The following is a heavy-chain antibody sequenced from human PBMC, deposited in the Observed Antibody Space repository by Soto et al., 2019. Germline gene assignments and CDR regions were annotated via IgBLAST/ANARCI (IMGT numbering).Heavy chain of an antibody. CDR2: INHSGST. CDR3: ARDKITGLFDY. J-gene: IGHJ4*02. D-gene: IGHD2-8*02. CDR1: GGSFSGYY. Sequence: QVQLQQWGAGLLKPSETLSLTCAVYGGSFSGYYWTWIRQPPGTGLEWIGEINHSGSTNYNPSLKNLVTISVDTSKNQLSLKLTSVTAAVTAVYYCARDKITGLFDYWGQGTLVTVSS. V-gene: IGHV4-34*01.